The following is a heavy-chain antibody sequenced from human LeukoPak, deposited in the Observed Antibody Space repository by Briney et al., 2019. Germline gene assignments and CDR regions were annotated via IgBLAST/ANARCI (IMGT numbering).Heavy chain of an antibody. Sequence: ASVKVSCKASGYTFTGYYMHWVRQAPGQGLEWMGWINPSSGGTNYEQKFQGRVTMTRDTSISTAYMELSRLRSDDTAVYYCARSDSSGCYWSQGTLVTVSS. CDR1: GYTFTGYY. CDR3: ARSDSSGCY. J-gene: IGHJ4*02. V-gene: IGHV1-2*02. D-gene: IGHD6-19*01. CDR2: INPSSGGT.